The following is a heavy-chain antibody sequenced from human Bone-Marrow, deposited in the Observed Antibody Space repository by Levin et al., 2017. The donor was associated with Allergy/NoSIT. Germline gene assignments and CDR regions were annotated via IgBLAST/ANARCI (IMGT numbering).Heavy chain of an antibody. CDR1: GGPIITSGYY. J-gene: IGHJ4*02. CDR2: IYYSGST. Sequence: SQTLSLTCSVSGGPIITSGYYWGWVRQPPGKGLEWIGSIYYSGSTFYNPSLKSRVTISIDTSKNQFTLKLNSVTAADTAVYYCARSSGWSLNGPGDFDYWGRGSLVTVSS. D-gene: IGHD6-19*01. CDR3: ARSSGWSLNGPGDFDY. V-gene: IGHV4-39*01.